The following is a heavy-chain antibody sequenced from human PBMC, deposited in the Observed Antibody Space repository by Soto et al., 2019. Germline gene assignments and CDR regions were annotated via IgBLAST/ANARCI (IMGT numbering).Heavy chain of an antibody. CDR2: IWYDGNKK. Sequence: GGSLRLSCAASGFTFSNYGMHWVRQAPGKGLEWVAVIWYDGNKKYYADSVKGRFTISRENSKNTLYLQMDSLRAEDTAVYYCARDRDYYDTSGYYYYFDYWGQGTLVTVSS. J-gene: IGHJ4*02. D-gene: IGHD3-22*01. CDR1: GFTFSNYG. V-gene: IGHV3-33*01. CDR3: ARDRDYYDTSGYYYYFDY.